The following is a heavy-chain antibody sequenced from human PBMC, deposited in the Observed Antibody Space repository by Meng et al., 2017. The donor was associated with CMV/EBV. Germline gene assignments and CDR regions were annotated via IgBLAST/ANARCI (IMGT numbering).Heavy chain of an antibody. Sequence: SVKVSCKASGGTFSSYAISWVRQAPGQGLEWMGGIIPIFGTANYAQKFQGRVTITTDESTSTAYMELSSLRSEDTAVYYCAREPYSGSYYYYYGMDVWGQGTTVTVSS. V-gene: IGHV1-69*05. CDR1: GGTFSSYA. CDR2: IIPIFGTA. D-gene: IGHD1-26*01. CDR3: AREPYSGSYYYYYGMDV. J-gene: IGHJ6*02.